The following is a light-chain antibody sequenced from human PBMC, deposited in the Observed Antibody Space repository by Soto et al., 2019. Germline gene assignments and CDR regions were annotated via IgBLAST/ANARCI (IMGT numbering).Light chain of an antibody. Sequence: DIQMTQSPSTLSASVGDRVTITCRASQSISSWLAWYQQKPGKATKLLNYDASSLESGVPSRFSGSGSGTEFTLTISCRQPDDIATYYCQQYISYSPYTGGQGTKLEIK. CDR1: QSISSW. CDR3: QQYISYSPYT. J-gene: IGKJ2*01. CDR2: DAS. V-gene: IGKV1-5*01.